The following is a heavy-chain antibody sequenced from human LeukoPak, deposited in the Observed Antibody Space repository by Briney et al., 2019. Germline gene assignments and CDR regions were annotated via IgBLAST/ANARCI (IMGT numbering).Heavy chain of an antibody. J-gene: IGHJ3*02. V-gene: IGHV4-34*01. CDR2: INHSGST. Sequence: SETLSLTCAVYGGSFSGYYWSWIRQPPGKGLEWIGEINHSGSTNYNPSLKSRVTTSVDTSKNQFSLKLSSVTAADTAVYYCARGSGDSGSYSGAFDIWGQGTMVTVSS. CDR1: GGSFSGYY. CDR3: ARGSGDSGSYSGAFDI. D-gene: IGHD1-26*01.